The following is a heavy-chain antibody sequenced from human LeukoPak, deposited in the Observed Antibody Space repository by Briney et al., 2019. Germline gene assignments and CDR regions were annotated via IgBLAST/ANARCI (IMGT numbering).Heavy chain of an antibody. CDR2: ISPSTTHT. D-gene: IGHD3-16*02. CDR1: GFTFNDYY. J-gene: IGHJ4*02. V-gene: IGHV3-11*06. Sequence: GGSLRLSCAASGFTFNDYYMSWSRQAPGKGLEWLSYISPSTTHTSYADSVKGRFTISRDNAKNSLYLQMNSLRDEDTAVYYCATGGYVWGSYRDQPDYWGQGTLVTVSS. CDR3: ATGGYVWGSYRDQPDY.